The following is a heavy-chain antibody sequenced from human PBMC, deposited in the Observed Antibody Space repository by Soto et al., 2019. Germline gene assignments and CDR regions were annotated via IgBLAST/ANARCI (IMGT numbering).Heavy chain of an antibody. D-gene: IGHD1-26*01. J-gene: IGHJ4*02. CDR1: LPSPYPCRAG. Sequence: SASSLSNPQHPLTLSCTCSLPSPYPCRAGMDWLSPPAPKALEWLALISWKDDKRYNPGLESRLTITKDTSKNQVILTLTNMDPVDTATYFCAHRYGGNYYRWYFDSWGQGTLVTVSS. V-gene: IGHV2-5*01. CDR3: AHRYGGNYYRWYFDS. CDR2: ISWKDDK.